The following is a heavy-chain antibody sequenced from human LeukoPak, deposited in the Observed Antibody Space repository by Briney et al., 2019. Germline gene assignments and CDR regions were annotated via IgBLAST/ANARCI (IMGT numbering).Heavy chain of an antibody. CDR2: ISSSSSHI. Sequence: GGSLRLSCAASGFTFSDYSMNWVRQAPGKGLEWVSSISSSSSHIYYADSVKGRFTISRDNAKNSLYLQMNSLRAEDTAVYYCARGPSGYHNTGGQGTLVTVSS. CDR3: ARGPSGYHNT. J-gene: IGHJ4*02. D-gene: IGHD5-12*01. V-gene: IGHV3-21*01. CDR1: GFTFSDYS.